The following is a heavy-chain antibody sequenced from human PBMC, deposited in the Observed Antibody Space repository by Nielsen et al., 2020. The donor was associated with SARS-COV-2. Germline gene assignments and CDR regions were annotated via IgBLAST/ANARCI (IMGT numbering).Heavy chain of an antibody. V-gene: IGHV7-4-1*02. J-gene: IGHJ6*03. CDR3: ARLGVVVPAAMPAFDNYYYMAV. D-gene: IGHD2-2*01. Sequence: ASVKVSCKASGYTFTSYAMNWVRQAPGQGLEWMGWINTNTGNPTYAQGFTGRFVFSLDTSVSTAYLQISSLKAEDTAVYYCARLGVVVPAAMPAFDNYYYMAVWGKGTTVTVSS. CDR1: GYTFTSYA. CDR2: INTNTGNP.